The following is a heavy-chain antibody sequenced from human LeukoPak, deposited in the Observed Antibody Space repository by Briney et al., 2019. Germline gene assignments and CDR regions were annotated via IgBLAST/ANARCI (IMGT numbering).Heavy chain of an antibody. CDR1: GNTFTSYD. D-gene: IGHD6-13*01. CDR3: ARGRRIAAAGGTRGYYFDY. CDR2: MNPNSGNT. Sequence: ASVKVSCKASGNTFTSYDINWVRQATGQGLEWMGWMNPNSGNTGYAQKFQGRVTMTRNTSISTAYMELSSLRSEDTAVYYCARGRRIAAAGGTRGYYFDYWGRGTLVTVSS. J-gene: IGHJ4*02. V-gene: IGHV1-8*01.